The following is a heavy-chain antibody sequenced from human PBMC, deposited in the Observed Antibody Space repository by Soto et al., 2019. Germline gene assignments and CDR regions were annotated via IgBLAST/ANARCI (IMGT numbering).Heavy chain of an antibody. CDR3: ASGNCGGDCFLNFDY. CDR2: IIPIFGTA. J-gene: IGHJ4*02. CDR1: GGTFSSYA. V-gene: IGHV1-69*13. D-gene: IGHD2-21*02. Sequence: ASVKVSCKASGGTFSSYAISWVRQAPGQGLEWMGGIIPIFGTANYARKFQGRVTITADESTSTAYMELSSLRSEDTAVYYCASGNCGGDCFLNFDYWGQGTLVTVSS.